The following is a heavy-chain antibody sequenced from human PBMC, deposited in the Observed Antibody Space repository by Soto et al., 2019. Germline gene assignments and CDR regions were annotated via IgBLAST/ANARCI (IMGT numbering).Heavy chain of an antibody. J-gene: IGHJ4*02. CDR1: GYTFTSYG. CDR2: ISAYNGNT. D-gene: IGHD6-13*01. Sequence: QVQLVQSGAEVKKPGASVKVSCKASGYTFTSYGISWVRQAPGQGLEWMGWISAYNGNTKYAQKFQGRVTMTTHTSTSTAYMEVRSLRSDDTAVYYCATDAAAALNDYWGQGTLVTVSS. V-gene: IGHV1-18*01. CDR3: ATDAAAALNDY.